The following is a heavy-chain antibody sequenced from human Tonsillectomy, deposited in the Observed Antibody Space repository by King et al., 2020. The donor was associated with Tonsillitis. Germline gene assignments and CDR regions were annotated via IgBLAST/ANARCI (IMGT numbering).Heavy chain of an antibody. CDR2: IRYDGSYK. V-gene: IGHV3-30*02. CDR1: GFTFSSYG. CDR3: AKDRQSSYYDYAMDV. Sequence: VQLVESGGGVVQPGGSLRLSCAASGFTFSSYGMHWVRQAPGKGLEWVSFIRYDGSYKYYADSVKGRFTISRDNSKNTLYLQMNSLRPEDTAIYYCAKDRQSSYYDYAMDVWGQGTTVTVS. J-gene: IGHJ6*02. D-gene: IGHD5/OR15-5a*01.